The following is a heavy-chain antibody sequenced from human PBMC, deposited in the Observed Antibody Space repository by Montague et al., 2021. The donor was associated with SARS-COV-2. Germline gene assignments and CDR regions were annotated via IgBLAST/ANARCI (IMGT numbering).Heavy chain of an antibody. Sequence: SGSTNYNPSLNSRVTISVDTSKHQFSLKLSSVTAADTAVYYCAREVRYYYDSSGPGALDIWGKGKMVIVYS. CDR2: SGST. CDR3: AREVRYYYDSSGPGALDI. J-gene: IGHJ3*02. V-gene: IGHV4-59*01. D-gene: IGHD3-22*01.